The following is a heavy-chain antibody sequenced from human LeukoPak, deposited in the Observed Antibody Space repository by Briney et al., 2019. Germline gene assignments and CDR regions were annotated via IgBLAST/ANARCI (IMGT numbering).Heavy chain of an antibody. Sequence: SQTLSLTCASSGDSVSSYSAAWSCIRQSPSRGLEWLGRTYYRSKWYNDYAVSVKSRITINPDTSKNQFSLQLTSVTPEDTAVYYCARSGGHVAFDIWGQGPMVTVSS. V-gene: IGHV6-1*01. CDR1: GDSVSSYSAA. D-gene: IGHD4-23*01. J-gene: IGHJ3*02. CDR2: TYYRSKWYN. CDR3: ARSGGHVAFDI.